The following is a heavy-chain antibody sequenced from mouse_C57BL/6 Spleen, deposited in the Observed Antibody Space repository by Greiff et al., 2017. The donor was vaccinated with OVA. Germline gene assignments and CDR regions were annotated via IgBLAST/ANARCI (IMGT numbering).Heavy chain of an antibody. CDR3: ARTCYYGSSYKGYAMDY. D-gene: IGHD1-1*01. Sequence: QVQLQQPGAELVKPGASVKMSCKASGYTFTSYWITWVKQRPGQGLEWIGDIYPGSGSTNYNEKFKSKATLTVDTSSSTAYMQLSSLTSEDSAVYYCARTCYYGSSYKGYAMDYWGQGTSVTVSS. J-gene: IGHJ4*01. CDR1: GYTFTSYW. CDR2: IYPGSGST. V-gene: IGHV1-55*01.